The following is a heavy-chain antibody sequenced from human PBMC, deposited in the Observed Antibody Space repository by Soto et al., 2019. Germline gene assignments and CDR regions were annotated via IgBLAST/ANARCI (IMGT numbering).Heavy chain of an antibody. CDR1: GYRFSDYY. V-gene: IGHV1-2*02. D-gene: IGHD5-12*01. CDR2: MNPNSGDT. CDR3: ARESGGATATLDYYYFYMDV. J-gene: IGHJ6*03. Sequence: QVQLVQSGAEVKKPGASVTVSCKASGYRFSDYYLHWVRQAPGQGPEWMGWMNPNSGDTKYAQKVKGRVTMTRDTSVRTAFMELTWLKSDDTAVYYCARESGGATATLDYYYFYMDVWGIGTTVTVSS.